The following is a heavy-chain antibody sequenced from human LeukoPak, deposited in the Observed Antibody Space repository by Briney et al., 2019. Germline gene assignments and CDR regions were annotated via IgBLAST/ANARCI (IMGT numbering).Heavy chain of an antibody. D-gene: IGHD3-10*01. CDR1: GGSISSYY. V-gene: IGHV4-59*01. J-gene: IGHJ4*02. CDR3: ARDPDASGAGY. Sequence: SETLSLTCTVSGGSISSYYWSWIRQPPGKGLEWIGYIYYSGSTNYNPSLKSRVTISVDTSKNQFSLTLTSVTSADTAVYYCARDPDASGAGYWGQGTLVTVSS. CDR2: IYYSGST.